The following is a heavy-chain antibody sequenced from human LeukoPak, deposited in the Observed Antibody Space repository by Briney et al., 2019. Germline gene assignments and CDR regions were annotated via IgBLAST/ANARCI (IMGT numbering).Heavy chain of an antibody. J-gene: IGHJ4*02. CDR2: ISGSGDST. Sequence: GRSLRLSCAASGFTFSSYGMSWVRQAPGKGLEWVSSISGSGDSTYYADSVKGRFTISRDNSKNTLYLQMNSLRAEDTAVYYCAKGSGSYYFYFDYWGQGTLVTVSS. CDR1: GFTFSSYG. CDR3: AKGSGSYYFYFDY. V-gene: IGHV3-23*01. D-gene: IGHD3-10*01.